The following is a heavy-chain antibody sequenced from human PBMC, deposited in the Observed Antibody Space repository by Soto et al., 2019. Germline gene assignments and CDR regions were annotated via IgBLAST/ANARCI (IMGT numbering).Heavy chain of an antibody. D-gene: IGHD3-22*01. V-gene: IGHV3-23*01. Sequence: EVQLLESGGGLVQPGGSLRLSCAASGLTFSSYAMSWVRQAPGKGLEWVSAISGSGGSTYYADSGKGRFPISRDNSKNTLYLQKNSLRAEDTAVYYWAKDHRPYYYDSICYYPSDYWGQGTLVTVSS. CDR3: AKDHRPYYYDSICYYPSDY. CDR1: GLTFSSYA. CDR2: ISGSGGST. J-gene: IGHJ4*02.